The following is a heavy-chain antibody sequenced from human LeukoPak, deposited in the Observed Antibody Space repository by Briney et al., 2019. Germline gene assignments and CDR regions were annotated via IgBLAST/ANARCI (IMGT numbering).Heavy chain of an antibody. Sequence: GSLRLSCAASGFTFSSYWLSWVRQAPGKGLEWVANIKQDGSEKYYVDSVKGRFTISRDSAKNSLYLQMNSLRAEDTAVYYCARGISAAGTGYYYYYGMDVWGQGTTVTVSS. V-gene: IGHV3-7*01. D-gene: IGHD6-13*01. CDR2: IKQDGSEK. CDR3: ARGISAAGTGYYYYYGMDV. CDR1: GFTFSSYW. J-gene: IGHJ6*02.